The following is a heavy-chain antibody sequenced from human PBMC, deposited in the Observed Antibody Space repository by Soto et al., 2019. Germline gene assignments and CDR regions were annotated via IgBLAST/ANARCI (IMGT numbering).Heavy chain of an antibody. Sequence: QVQLLQSGAEVKKPGASVKVSCKASGYTFTSYEINWVRQATGQGLEYLGWMNPDSGKTAYVQKFQGRVTMTWDTSISTVYMELSSLRSEDTAVYFCARGIKYGAYSRWFDPWGQGTLVTVSS. CDR2: MNPDSGKT. V-gene: IGHV1-8*01. CDR1: GYTFTSYE. D-gene: IGHD4-17*01. CDR3: ARGIKYGAYSRWFDP. J-gene: IGHJ5*02.